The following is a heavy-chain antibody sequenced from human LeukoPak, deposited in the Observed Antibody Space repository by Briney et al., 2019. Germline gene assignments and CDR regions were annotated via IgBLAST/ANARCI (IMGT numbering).Heavy chain of an antibody. CDR1: DDSISDYY. J-gene: IGHJ4*02. CDR3: TRGAGWLIDY. CDR2: IHNSGTS. Sequence: PSETLSLTCTVSDDSISDYYRGWIRQPPGKGLEWIGYIHNSGTSTYNLSLKSRVTISADTSKNQFSLKLNSMTTADTAVYYCTRGAGWLIDYWGQGILVTVSS. D-gene: IGHD3-16*01. V-gene: IGHV4-59*01.